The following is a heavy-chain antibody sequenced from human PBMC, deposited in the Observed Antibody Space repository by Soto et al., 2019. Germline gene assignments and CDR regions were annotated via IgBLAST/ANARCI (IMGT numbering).Heavy chain of an antibody. D-gene: IGHD6-19*01. CDR1: GYTFTGYY. CDR2: INPNSGGT. J-gene: IGHJ4*02. CDR3: ARASYSSGWLGYYFDY. V-gene: IGHV1-2*04. Sequence: QVQLVQSGAEVKKPGASVKVSCKASGYTFTGYYMHWVRQAPGQGREWMGWINPNSGGTNYAQKFQGWVTMTRDTSISTAYMELSRLRSDDTAVYYCARASYSSGWLGYYFDYWGQGTLVTVSS.